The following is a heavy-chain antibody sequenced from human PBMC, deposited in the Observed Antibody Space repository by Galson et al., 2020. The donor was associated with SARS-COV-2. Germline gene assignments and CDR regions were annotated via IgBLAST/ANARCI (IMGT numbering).Heavy chain of an antibody. D-gene: IGHD2-2*01. CDR2: INFGGDT. J-gene: IGHJ6*03. CDR3: ARGRQGVVPSPVLGLGPFYSYYYMDV. CDR1: GGSFSGYS. Sequence: SETLSLTCAVYGGSFSGYSWTWIRQAPGKGLEWIGEINFGGDTNYSPSLRSRVILSVDTSKNQFSLKLRSVSAADTALYYCARGRQGVVPSPVLGLGPFYSYYYMDVWGKGTSVTVSS. V-gene: IGHV4-34*01.